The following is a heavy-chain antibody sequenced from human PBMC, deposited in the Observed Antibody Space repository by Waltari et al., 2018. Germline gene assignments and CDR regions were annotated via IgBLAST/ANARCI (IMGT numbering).Heavy chain of an antibody. CDR2: INSAGTGT. CDR3: VAEGSNSVHH. J-gene: IGHJ5*02. Sequence: EVQVVESGGGLVQPGGSLRLSCAASGCSLNTFWMPWVRQAPWKGLVWVSRINSAGTGTKYADFVQGRFTISRDNGKNTLFLQMNSLKVDDTAVYYCVAEGSNSVHHWGHGTLVTVSS. V-gene: IGHV3-74*03. CDR1: GCSLNTFW. D-gene: IGHD1-26*01.